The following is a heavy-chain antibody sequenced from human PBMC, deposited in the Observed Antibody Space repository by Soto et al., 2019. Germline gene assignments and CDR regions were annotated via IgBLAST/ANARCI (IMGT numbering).Heavy chain of an antibody. Sequence: SETLSLTSPVSGGSISSGGYYWSWIRKHPGKGLEWIGYIYYSGSIYYNPSLKSRVTISVDTSKNQFSLKLSSVTAADTAVYYCARETVTTRGSLDYWGQGTLVTVSS. CDR1: GGSISSGGYY. D-gene: IGHD4-4*01. CDR2: IYYSGSI. J-gene: IGHJ4*02. V-gene: IGHV4-31*03. CDR3: ARETVTTRGSLDY.